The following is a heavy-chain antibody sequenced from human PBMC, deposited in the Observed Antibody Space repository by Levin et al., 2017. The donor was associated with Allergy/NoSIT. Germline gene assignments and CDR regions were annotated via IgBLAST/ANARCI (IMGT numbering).Heavy chain of an antibody. D-gene: IGHD3-3*01. CDR3: AKAGSVLRFLYCPQIDYYYGMDV. J-gene: IGHJ6*02. V-gene: IGHV3-30*18. CDR1: GFTFSSYG. Sequence: GGSLRLSCAASGFTFSSYGMHWVRQAPGKGLEWVAVISYDGSNKYYADSVKGRFTISRDNSKNTLYLQMNSLRAEDTSVYYCAKAGSVLRFLYCPQIDYYYGMDVWGQGTTVTVSS. CDR2: ISYDGSNK.